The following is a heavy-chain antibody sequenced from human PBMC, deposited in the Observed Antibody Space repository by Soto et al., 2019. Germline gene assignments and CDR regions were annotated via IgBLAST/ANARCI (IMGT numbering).Heavy chain of an antibody. D-gene: IGHD3-3*01. J-gene: IGHJ4*02. CDR3: AKDLHQLRLLEWLLGSFDY. Sequence: GGSLRLSCAASGFTFSSYAMSWVRQAPGKGLEWVSAISGSGGSTYYADSVKGRFTISRDNSKNTLYLQMNSLRAEDTAVYYCAKDLHQLRLLEWLLGSFDYWGQGTLVTVSS. CDR1: GFTFSSYA. V-gene: IGHV3-23*01. CDR2: ISGSGGST.